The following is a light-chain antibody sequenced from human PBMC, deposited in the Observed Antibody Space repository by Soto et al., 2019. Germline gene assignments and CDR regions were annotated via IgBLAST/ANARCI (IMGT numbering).Light chain of an antibody. CDR1: QSISTW. V-gene: IGKV1-5*03. CDR3: QEYTADPRT. Sequence: DIQMTPSPSSLSASVGDIVTITCRASQSISTWLAWYQQKPGKAPKLLIYKASTLESGVPSRFSGSGSGTDFTLTISSLQADDFATYYCQEYTADPRTFGQGTTVDIK. CDR2: KAS. J-gene: IGKJ1*01.